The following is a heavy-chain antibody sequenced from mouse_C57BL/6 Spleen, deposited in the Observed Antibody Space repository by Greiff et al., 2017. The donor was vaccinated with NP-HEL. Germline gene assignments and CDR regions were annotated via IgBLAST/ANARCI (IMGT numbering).Heavy chain of an antibody. CDR3: ARSATVGYFDY. D-gene: IGHD1-1*01. CDR2: INPNNGGT. J-gene: IGHJ2*01. Sequence: EVQLQQSGPELVKPGASVKISCKASGYTFTDYYMNWVKQSHGKSLEWIGDINPNNGGTSYNQKFKGKATLTVDKSSSTAYMELRSLTSEYSAVYYCARSATVGYFDYWGQGTTLTVSS. V-gene: IGHV1-26*01. CDR1: GYTFTDYY.